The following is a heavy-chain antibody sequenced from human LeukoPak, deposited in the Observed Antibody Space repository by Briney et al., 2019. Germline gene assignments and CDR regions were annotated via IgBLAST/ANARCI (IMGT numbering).Heavy chain of an antibody. CDR3: AKGTNTAMAPGDY. J-gene: IGHJ4*02. D-gene: IGHD5-18*01. CDR1: GFTFSSYG. CDR2: ISFVGSNK. V-gene: IGHV3-30*18. Sequence: PGGSLRLSCAASGFTFSSYGMHWVREAPGKGVEWVAGISFVGSNKYYADSVKGRFTISRDNSKNTLYLQMNSLRAEDTAVYYCAKGTNTAMAPGDYWGQGTLPTVSS.